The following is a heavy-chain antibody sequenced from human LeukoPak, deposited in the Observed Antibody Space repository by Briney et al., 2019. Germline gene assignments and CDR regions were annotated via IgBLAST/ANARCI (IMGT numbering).Heavy chain of an antibody. V-gene: IGHV4-38-2*02. CDR3: ARDKLGRKPQGDYDILTGRPLNWFDP. D-gene: IGHD3-9*01. Sequence: KPSETLSLTCAASGYSISSGYYWGWIRQPPGKGLEWIGSIYHSGSTYYNPSLKSRVTISVDTSKNQFSLKLSSVTAADTAVYYCARDKLGRKPQGDYDILTGRPLNWFDPWGQGTLVTVSS. CDR2: IYHSGST. J-gene: IGHJ5*02. CDR1: GYSISSGYY.